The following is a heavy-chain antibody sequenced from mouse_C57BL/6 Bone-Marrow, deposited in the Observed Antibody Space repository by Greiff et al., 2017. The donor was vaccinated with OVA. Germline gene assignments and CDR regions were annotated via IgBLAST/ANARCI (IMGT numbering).Heavy chain of an antibody. D-gene: IGHD2-1*01. J-gene: IGHJ4*01. CDR3: ARGRKNYPSSMDY. V-gene: IGHV1-52*01. Sequence: QVQLQQPGAELVRPGSSVKLSCKASGYTFTSYWMHWVKQRPIQGLEWIGNIDPSDSATHYNQKFKDKATLTVDKSSSTAYMQLSSLTSEDSAVYYCARGRKNYPSSMDYWGQGTSVTVSA. CDR1: GYTFTSYW. CDR2: IDPSDSAT.